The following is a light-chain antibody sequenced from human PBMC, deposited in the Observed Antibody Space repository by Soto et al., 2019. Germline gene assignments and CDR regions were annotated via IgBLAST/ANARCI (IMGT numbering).Light chain of an antibody. CDR1: QSVSSN. V-gene: IGKV3-15*01. Sequence: EIVMTQSPATLSVSPGERATLSCRASQSVSSNLAWYQQVHGQAPRPRIYVAATRAIGIPAKFSVSGSVIEFTLIISSLQSEDFAVYHCQQYGSSPWPFGQGTKVDI. J-gene: IGKJ1*01. CDR3: QQYGSSPWP. CDR2: VAA.